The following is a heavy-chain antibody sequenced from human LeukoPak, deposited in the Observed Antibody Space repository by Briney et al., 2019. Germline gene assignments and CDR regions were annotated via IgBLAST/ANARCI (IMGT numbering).Heavy chain of an antibody. V-gene: IGHV4-34*01. CDR3: SIAAAGTDFDY. J-gene: IGHJ4*02. Sequence: PSETLSLTCAVYGGSFSGDYWSGIREPPGKGREWMGEINQSGSNNYNPSLKSRVTISVDTSKNQFSLKLSSVTAADTAVYYCSIAAAGTDFDYWGQGTLVTVSS. D-gene: IGHD6-13*01. CDR2: INQSGSN. CDR1: GGSFSGDY.